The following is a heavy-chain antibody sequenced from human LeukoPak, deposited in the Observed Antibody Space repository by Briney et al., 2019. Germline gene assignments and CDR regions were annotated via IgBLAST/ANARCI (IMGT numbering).Heavy chain of an antibody. CDR3: AKGGPITMVRGVIGNWFDP. D-gene: IGHD3-10*01. V-gene: IGHV3-66*02. CDR2: IYSGGST. Sequence: GGSLRLSCAASGFTVSSNYMSWVRQAPGKGLEWVSFIYSGGSTYYADSAKGRVTISRDNFKNTLYLQMNSLRNEDTAVYYCAKGGPITMVRGVIGNWFDPWGQGTLVTVSS. J-gene: IGHJ5*02. CDR1: GFTVSSNY.